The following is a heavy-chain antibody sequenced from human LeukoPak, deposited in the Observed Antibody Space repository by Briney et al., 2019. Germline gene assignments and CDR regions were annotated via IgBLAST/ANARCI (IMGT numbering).Heavy chain of an antibody. CDR2: IKSKTDGGTT. CDR1: GFTFSNAW. J-gene: IGHJ4*02. CDR3: TTRLRYFDWTIYDFDY. D-gene: IGHD3-9*01. Sequence: GGSLGLSRAASGFTFSNAWMSWVRQAPGQGLEWVGRIKSKTDGGTTDYAAPVKGRFTISRDDSKNTLYLQMNSLKTEDTAVYYCTTRLRYFDWTIYDFDYWGQGTLVTVSS. V-gene: IGHV3-15*01.